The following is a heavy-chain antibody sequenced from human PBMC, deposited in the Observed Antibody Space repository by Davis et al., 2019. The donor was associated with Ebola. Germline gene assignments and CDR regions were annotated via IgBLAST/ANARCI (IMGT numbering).Heavy chain of an antibody. Sequence: GESLKISCAASGFTFSNAWMNWGRQAPGKGLEWVANIKQDGSEKYYVDSVKGRFTISRDNAKNSLYLQMNSLRAEDTAVYYCARGAYTPGYWGQGTLVTVSS. CDR1: GFTFSNAW. CDR2: IKQDGSEK. CDR3: ARGAYTPGY. V-gene: IGHV3-7*01. J-gene: IGHJ4*02. D-gene: IGHD4-11*01.